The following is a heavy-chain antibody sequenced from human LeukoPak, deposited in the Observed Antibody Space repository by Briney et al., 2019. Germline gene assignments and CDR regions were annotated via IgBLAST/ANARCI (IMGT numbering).Heavy chain of an antibody. CDR3: AKRNSRYQLEY. CDR1: GCTFSSYA. V-gene: IGHV3-23*01. J-gene: IGHJ4*02. CDR2: ISGSGGST. D-gene: IGHD2-2*01. Sequence: GGSLRLSCAASGCTFSSYAMSWVRQAPGKGLEWVSAISGSGGSTYYADSVKGRFTISRDNSKDTLYLQMNSLRAEDTAVYYCAKRNSRYQLEYWGQGTLVTVSS.